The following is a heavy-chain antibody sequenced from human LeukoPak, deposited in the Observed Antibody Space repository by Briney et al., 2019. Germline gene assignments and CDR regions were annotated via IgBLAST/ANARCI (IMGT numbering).Heavy chain of an antibody. Sequence: PGGSPRLSCAASGFTFSSYGMTWVRQAPGKGLEWVSGISGSGGSTYYADSVQGRFTISRDNSKNTLYLQMNSLRAEDTAVYHCAKGVTASRIAAAGTAMDVWGKGTTVTISS. CDR2: ISGSGGST. D-gene: IGHD6-13*01. CDR3: AKGVTASRIAAAGTAMDV. V-gene: IGHV3-23*01. CDR1: GFTFSSYG. J-gene: IGHJ6*03.